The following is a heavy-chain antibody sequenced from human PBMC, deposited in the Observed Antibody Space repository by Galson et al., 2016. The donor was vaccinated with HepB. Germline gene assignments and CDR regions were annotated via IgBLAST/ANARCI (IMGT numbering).Heavy chain of an antibody. Sequence: SETLSLTCTVSGGSISSSSYYWGWIRQPPGKGLEWIGNIYYSGSTYYNPSLRSRVTISVEPSKNQISLKLSSVTAADTAVYYCARLSGSSGWYHFDYWGQGTLVTVSS. CDR3: ARLSGSSGWYHFDY. CDR2: IYYSGST. D-gene: IGHD6-19*01. J-gene: IGHJ4*02. CDR1: GGSISSSSYY. V-gene: IGHV4-39*01.